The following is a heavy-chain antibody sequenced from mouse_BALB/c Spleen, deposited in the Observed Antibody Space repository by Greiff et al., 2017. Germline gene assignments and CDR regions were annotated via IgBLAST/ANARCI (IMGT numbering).Heavy chain of an antibody. V-gene: IGHV1-7*01. J-gene: IGHJ2*01. D-gene: IGHD1-1*01. CDR1: GYTFTSYW. Sequence: VQLQQSGAELAKLGASVKFSCKASGYTFTSYWMHWVKQRPGQGLEWIGYINPSTGYTEYNQKFKDKATLTADKASSTAYMQLSSLTSEEAAVYYCAKRETYYGSGGFDYWGQGTTLTVSS. CDR2: INPSTGYT. CDR3: AKRETYYGSGGFDY.